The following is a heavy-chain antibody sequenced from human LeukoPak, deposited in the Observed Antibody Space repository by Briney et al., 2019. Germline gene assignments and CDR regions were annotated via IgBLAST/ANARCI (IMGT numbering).Heavy chain of an antibody. Sequence: GGSLRLSCVASGFTFSSYAMHWVRQAPGKGLEWVAVISYDGSNKYYADSVKGRFTISRDNSKNTPYLQMNSLRAEDTAVYYCARSKDTAMALFNYWGQGTLVTVSS. CDR3: ARSKDTAMALFNY. CDR1: GFTFSSYA. D-gene: IGHD5-18*01. CDR2: ISYDGSNK. J-gene: IGHJ4*02. V-gene: IGHV3-30*04.